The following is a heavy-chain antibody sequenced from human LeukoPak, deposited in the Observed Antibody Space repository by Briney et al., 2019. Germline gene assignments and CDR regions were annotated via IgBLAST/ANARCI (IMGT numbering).Heavy chain of an antibody. CDR3: ARGYQPGSYLWFDP. CDR1: GGSIRSSYYY. V-gene: IGHV4-39*07. Sequence: SETLSLTCTVSGGSIRSSYYYWGWIRQPPGKGLEWIGEINHSGSTNYNPSLKSRVTISVDTSKNQFSLKLSSVTAADTAVYFCARGYQPGSYLWFDPWGQGTLVTVSS. J-gene: IGHJ5*02. CDR2: INHSGST. D-gene: IGHD2-2*01.